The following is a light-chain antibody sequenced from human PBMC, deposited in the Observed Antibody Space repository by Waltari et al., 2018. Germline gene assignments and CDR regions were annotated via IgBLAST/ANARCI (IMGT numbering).Light chain of an antibody. Sequence: QSALTQPASVSGSPGQSITISCTGTSSEVGGYNYVSWYQQHPGKVPKLLIFDVSNRPSGVSNRFSGSKSGNTASLTISGLQAEDESDYYCCSFTSRSTWVFGGGTKLTVL. J-gene: IGLJ3*02. CDR2: DVS. V-gene: IGLV2-14*01. CDR3: CSFTSRSTWV. CDR1: SSEVGGYNY.